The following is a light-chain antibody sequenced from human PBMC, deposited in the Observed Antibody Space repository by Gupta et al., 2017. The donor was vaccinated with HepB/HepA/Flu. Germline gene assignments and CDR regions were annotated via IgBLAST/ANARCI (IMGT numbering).Light chain of an antibody. CDR1: ESVSRNY. V-gene: IGKV3-20*01. CDR2: GTS. J-gene: IGKJ1*01. CDR3: QQNDTASTT. Sequence: EIVLTQSPDTLSLSPGVRASLSCRASESVSRNYLAWYQQKPGQSPRLLIYGTSGRATGVPDRFSGSGSGTDFTLTISRLEPEDFAVYYCQQNDTASTTFGQGTMVEIK.